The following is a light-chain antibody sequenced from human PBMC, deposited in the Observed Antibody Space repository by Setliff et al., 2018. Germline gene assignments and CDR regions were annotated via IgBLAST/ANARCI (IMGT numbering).Light chain of an antibody. V-gene: IGLV2-14*01. J-gene: IGLJ1*01. CDR1: SSDVGAYSH. Sequence: QSVLTQPASVSGSPGQSITISCAGTSSDVGAYSHVSWYQQYPGKAPKLMISEVSNRPSGVSYRFSGSKSGNTASLTISGLQAEDEADYHCMSYTTIRTYVFGTGTKVTVL. CDR2: EVS. CDR3: MSYTTIRTYV.